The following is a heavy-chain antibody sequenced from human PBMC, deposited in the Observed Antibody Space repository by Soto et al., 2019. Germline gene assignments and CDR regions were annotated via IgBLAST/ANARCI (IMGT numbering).Heavy chain of an antibody. CDR1: GDSVSSNSAA. V-gene: IGHV6-1*01. J-gene: IGHJ5*02. Sequence: SQTLSLTCAISGDSVSSNSAAWNWIRQSPSRGLEWLGRTYYRSKWYNDYAVSVKSRITINPDTSKNQFSLQLNSVTPEDTAVYYFAREGEYYDFWSGYYSNWFDPWGQGTLVTVSS. CDR3: AREGEYYDFWSGYYSNWFDP. CDR2: TYYRSKWYN. D-gene: IGHD3-3*01.